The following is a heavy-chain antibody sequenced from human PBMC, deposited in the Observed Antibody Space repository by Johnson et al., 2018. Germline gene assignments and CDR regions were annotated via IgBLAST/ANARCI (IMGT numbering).Heavy chain of an antibody. J-gene: IGHJ1*01. Sequence: QVQLVQSGAEVKKPGASVKVSCKASGYSFPTYDINWVRQATGQGLEWMGWMNPNSGHTGSAQKFQGRVTMTRDTSIRKAYMELSSRRSEDTAVYYCARARDVGGTDVQHWGQGTLVTVSS. D-gene: IGHD4-23*01. CDR1: GYSFPTYD. CDR3: ARARDVGGTDVQH. CDR2: MNPNSGHT. V-gene: IGHV1-8*01.